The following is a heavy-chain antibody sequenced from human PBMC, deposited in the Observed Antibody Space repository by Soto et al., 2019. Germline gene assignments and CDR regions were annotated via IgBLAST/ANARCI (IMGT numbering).Heavy chain of an antibody. CDR1: GYTFTDYY. Sequence: QAQLVQSGAEVKKPGASVKVSCKTSGYTFTDYYMHWVRQAPGQGLEWMGVFSPSGGSATYAQKFQGRVTMTSATSTRTVYMELSSLRSDDTAVYYCASDGGGEWVCIDYWGQGTLVTVSS. CDR2: FSPSGGSA. D-gene: IGHD3-16*01. CDR3: ASDGGGEWVCIDY. J-gene: IGHJ4*02. V-gene: IGHV1-46*01.